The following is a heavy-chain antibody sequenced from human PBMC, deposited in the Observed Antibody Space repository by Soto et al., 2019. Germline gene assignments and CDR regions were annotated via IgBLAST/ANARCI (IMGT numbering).Heavy chain of an antibody. CDR2: IIPIFGTT. V-gene: IGHV1-69*01. Sequence: QEQLVQSGAEAKKPGSSVKVSCKASGGTFSNYPISWVRQAPGQGLEWMGAIIPIFGTTNYAQKFQGRVTITADESASTAYMELISLTSADTALYYCARPRTVATTKGYEYWGQGTLVTVSS. CDR1: GGTFSNYP. D-gene: IGHD1-1*01. J-gene: IGHJ4*02. CDR3: ARPRTVATTKGYEY.